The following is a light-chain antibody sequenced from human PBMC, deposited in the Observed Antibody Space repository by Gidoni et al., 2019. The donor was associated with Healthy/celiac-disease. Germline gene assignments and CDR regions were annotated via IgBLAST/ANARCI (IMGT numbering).Light chain of an antibody. CDR3: QQYNSYSWT. V-gene: IGKV1-5*01. Sequence: GDRVTITCRASQSISSWLAWYQQKPGKAPKLMIYDASSLEIGVPSRFSGSGSGTEFTLTISSLQPDDFATYYCQQYNSYSWTFXXXTKVEIK. J-gene: IGKJ1*01. CDR1: QSISSW. CDR2: DAS.